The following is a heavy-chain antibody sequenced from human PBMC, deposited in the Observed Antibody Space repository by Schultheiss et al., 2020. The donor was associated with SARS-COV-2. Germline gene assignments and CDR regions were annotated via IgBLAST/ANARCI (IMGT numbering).Heavy chain of an antibody. Sequence: SETLSLTCAVYGGSFSGYYWSWIRQPPGKGLEWIGEINHSGSTNYNPSLKSRVTISVDTSKNQFSLKLSSVTAADTAVYYCARLHEGAPDYWGQGTLVTVSS. V-gene: IGHV4-34*01. CDR3: ARLHEGAPDY. J-gene: IGHJ4*02. CDR2: INHSGST. CDR1: GGSFSGYY. D-gene: IGHD1-26*01.